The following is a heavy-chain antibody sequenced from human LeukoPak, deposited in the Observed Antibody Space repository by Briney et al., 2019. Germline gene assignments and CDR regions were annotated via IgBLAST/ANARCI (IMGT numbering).Heavy chain of an antibody. V-gene: IGHV3-53*01. D-gene: IGHD6-19*01. J-gene: IGHJ4*02. Sequence: GGSLRLSCAASGFTVSSNYMTWVRQAPGKGLEWVSVIYSGGGTYYADSVKGRFTISRDNAKNSLYLQMNSLRAEDTAVYYCARLFAVAVAGTEGRNDYWGQGTLVTVSS. CDR3: ARLFAVAVAGTEGRNDY. CDR1: GFTVSSNY. CDR2: IYSGGGT.